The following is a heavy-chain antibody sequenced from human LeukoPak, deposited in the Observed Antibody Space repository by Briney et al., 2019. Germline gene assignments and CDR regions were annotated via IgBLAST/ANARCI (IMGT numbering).Heavy chain of an antibody. D-gene: IGHD2-21*02. V-gene: IGHV5-51*01. CDR3: ARRNPMTQDAFDI. Sequence: VEAVKSACNVSGYSFTSYSIGWVGQMRVKGLGWRGIIYPGDSDIRYSPSFQCRGAISAAKSISTAYLQWSSLKASDTATYYCARRNPMTQDAFDIWGQGTMVTVSS. CDR2: IYPGDSDI. J-gene: IGHJ3*02. CDR1: GYSFTSYS.